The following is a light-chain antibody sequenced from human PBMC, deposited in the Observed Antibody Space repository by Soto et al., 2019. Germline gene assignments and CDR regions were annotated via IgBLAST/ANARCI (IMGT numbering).Light chain of an antibody. Sequence: EIVMTQSPATLSVSPEERATLACRASQSVSSNLAWYQQKPGQAPRLLIYGASTSATGIPARFSGSGSGTAFTLTISSLQSEDFAVYYCQQYKNWPLTFGGGTK. CDR1: QSVSSN. CDR3: QQYKNWPLT. J-gene: IGKJ4*01. CDR2: GAS. V-gene: IGKV3-15*01.